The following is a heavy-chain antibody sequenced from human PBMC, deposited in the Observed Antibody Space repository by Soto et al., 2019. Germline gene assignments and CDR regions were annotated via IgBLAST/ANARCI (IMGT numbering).Heavy chain of an antibody. CDR3: ASGVLL. Sequence: QVQLQESGPGLVKPSETLSLTCTVSGGSISSGGYSWSWIRQHPGMGLEWIGCIYYTGSTDYNPSLKSRVTISVDMSKNQFSLKLSSVTAADTAVDYCASGVLLWGQGTLATVSS. D-gene: IGHD1-26*01. CDR2: IYYTGST. J-gene: IGHJ4*02. CDR1: GGSISSGGYS. V-gene: IGHV4-31*03.